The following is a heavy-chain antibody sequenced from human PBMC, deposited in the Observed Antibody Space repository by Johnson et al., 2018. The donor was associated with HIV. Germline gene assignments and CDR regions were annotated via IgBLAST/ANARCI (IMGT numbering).Heavy chain of an antibody. D-gene: IGHD3-22*01. CDR1: GFTVSSNY. Sequence: VQLVESGGGLIQPGGSLRLSCAASGFTVSSNYMSWVRQAPGKGLEWVGRIKSKTDGGTTDYAAPVKGRFTISRDNSKNTLYLQMNSLRAEDTAVYYCTTAGSSGSAHAFDIWGQGTRVTVSS. J-gene: IGHJ3*02. CDR2: IKSKTDGGTT. V-gene: IGHV3-15*01. CDR3: TTAGSSGSAHAFDI.